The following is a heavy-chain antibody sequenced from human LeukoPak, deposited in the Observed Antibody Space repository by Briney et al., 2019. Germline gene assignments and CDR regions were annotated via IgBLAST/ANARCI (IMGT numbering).Heavy chain of an antibody. Sequence: GGSLRLSCAASGFTFRSYAMSWVRQAPGKGMEWVSAISGSGGSTYYADSVKGRFTISRYNSKNTLYLQMTSLRAEDTAVYYCASAADYYYYCMDVWGKGTTVTVSS. CDR1: GFTFRSYA. J-gene: IGHJ6*04. CDR2: ISGSGGST. CDR3: ASAADYYYYCMDV. V-gene: IGHV3-23*01. D-gene: IGHD6-13*01.